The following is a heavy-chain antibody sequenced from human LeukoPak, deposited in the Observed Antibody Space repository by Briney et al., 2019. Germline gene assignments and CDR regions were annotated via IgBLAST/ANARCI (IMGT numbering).Heavy chain of an antibody. CDR1: GGTFSSYA. D-gene: IGHD1-26*01. CDR3: ASALGIVGASTVFDY. CDR2: IIPILGIA. Sequence: GASVKVSCKASGGTFSSYAISWVRQAPGQGLEWMGRIIPILGIANYAQKFQGRVTITADKSTSTAYMELSSLRSEDTAVYYCASALGIVGASTVFDYWGQGTLVTVSS. J-gene: IGHJ4*02. V-gene: IGHV1-69*04.